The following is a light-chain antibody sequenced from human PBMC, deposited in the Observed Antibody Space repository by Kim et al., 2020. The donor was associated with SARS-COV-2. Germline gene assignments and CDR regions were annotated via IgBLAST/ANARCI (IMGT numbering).Light chain of an antibody. CDR3: MQALQTPPYT. Sequence: DIVMTQSPLSLPVTPGEPASISCRSSQSVLHSNGYNYLDWYLQKPGQSPQLLIYLGSNRASGVPDRFSGSGSGTDFTLKISRVEAEDVGVYYCMQALQTPPYTFGQGTKLEI. J-gene: IGKJ2*01. V-gene: IGKV2-28*01. CDR2: LGS. CDR1: QSVLHSNGYNY.